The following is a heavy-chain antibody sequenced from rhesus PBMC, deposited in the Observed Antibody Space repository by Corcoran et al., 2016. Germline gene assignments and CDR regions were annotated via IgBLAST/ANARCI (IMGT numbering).Heavy chain of an antibody. V-gene: IGHV4-160*01. CDR1: GGSVSGYW. CDR2: IRSGAST. J-gene: IGHJ5-1*01. CDR3: ARDLGRFDV. D-gene: IGHD3-3*01. Sequence: QVQLQQWGEGLVKPSETLSLTCAVYGGSVSGYWWGWIRQPPGKWLEWIGRIRSGASTNYTPSLKGRITISTDTSKIQFSLKLSSVAAADTAVYYCARDLGRFDVWGPGVLVTVSS.